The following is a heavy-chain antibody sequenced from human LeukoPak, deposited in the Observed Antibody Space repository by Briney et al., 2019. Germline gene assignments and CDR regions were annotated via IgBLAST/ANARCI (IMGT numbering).Heavy chain of an antibody. V-gene: IGHV4-61*01. J-gene: IGHJ6*02. D-gene: IGHD2/OR15-2a*01. CDR2: IYYSGST. CDR3: ARDRDPLSSGYGMDV. Sequence: SETLSLTCTVSGGFVSSPTYYWSWIRQPPGKGLEWIGYIYYSGSTNYNPSLKSRVTISVDTSKNQFSLKLSSVTAADTAVYYCARDRDPLSSGYGMDVWGQGTTVTVSS. CDR1: GGFVSSPTYY.